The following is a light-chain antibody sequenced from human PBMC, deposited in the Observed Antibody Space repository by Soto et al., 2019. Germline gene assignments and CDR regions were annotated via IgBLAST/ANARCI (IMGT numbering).Light chain of an antibody. V-gene: IGKV3-20*01. CDR3: QQYGSSGT. CDR1: QSVSNNY. CDR2: DAS. Sequence: EIVLTQSPGTLSLSPGERATLSCRASQSVSNNYLAWYQQKPGQAPRLLIHDASSRATGIPDRFSGSGSGTDFTLTISRLEPEDFAVYYCQQYGSSGTFGQGTKVDIK. J-gene: IGKJ1*01.